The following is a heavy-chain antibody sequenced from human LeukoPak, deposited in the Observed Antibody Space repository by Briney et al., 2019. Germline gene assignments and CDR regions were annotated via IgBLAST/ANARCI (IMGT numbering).Heavy chain of an antibody. CDR2: IYTDGST. Sequence: GESLRLSCAASGFTVSRKYMSWVRQAPGKGLEWVAVIYTDGSTYYAESVKGRFTISRDNSKNTLYLQMNSLRAEDMAVYYCARDYGDLWGQGTLVTVSS. J-gene: IGHJ5*02. CDR1: GFTVSRKY. D-gene: IGHD3-10*01. CDR3: ARDYGDL. V-gene: IGHV3-53*03.